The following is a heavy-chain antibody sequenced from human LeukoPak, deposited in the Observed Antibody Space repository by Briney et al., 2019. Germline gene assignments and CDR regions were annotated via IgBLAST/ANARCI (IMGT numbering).Heavy chain of an antibody. Sequence: PSETLSLTCTVSGGSISSYYWSWIRQPPGKGLEWIGYIYYSGSTNYNPSLKSRVTISVDTSKNLSSLKLSSVTAADTAVYYCARAPPLLLWFGELSAGAFDIWGQGTMVTVSS. CDR2: IYYSGST. CDR1: GGSISSYY. D-gene: IGHD3-10*01. V-gene: IGHV4-59*01. CDR3: ARAPPLLLWFGELSAGAFDI. J-gene: IGHJ3*02.